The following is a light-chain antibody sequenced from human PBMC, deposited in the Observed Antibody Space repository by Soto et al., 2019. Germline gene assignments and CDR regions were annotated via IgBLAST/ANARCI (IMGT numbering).Light chain of an antibody. V-gene: IGLV2-11*01. CDR1: SSDVGAYNY. CDR2: DVS. J-gene: IGLJ1*01. Sequence: QSALTQPRSVSGSPGQSVTISCTGTSSDVGAYNYVSWYQQHPGKAPKLMIYDVSKRPSGVPDRFSGSKSGNTASLTISGLQTEDEADYYCSSYAGGYTFVFGTGTQLTVL. CDR3: SSYAGGYTFV.